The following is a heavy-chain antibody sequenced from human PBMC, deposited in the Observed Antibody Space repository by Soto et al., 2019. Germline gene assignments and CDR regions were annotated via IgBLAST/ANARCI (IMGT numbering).Heavy chain of an antibody. CDR3: AIEGRGSSSSGTARNLKHYYGMDV. CDR2: ISAYNGNT. V-gene: IGHV1-18*01. J-gene: IGHJ6*02. CDR1: GYTFTSYG. D-gene: IGHD6-6*01. Sequence: ASVKVSCKASGYTFTSYGISWVRQAPGQGLEWMGWISAYNGNTNYAQKLQGRVTMTTDTSASTAYMELRSLRSDDTAVYYCAIEGRGSSSSGTARNLKHYYGMDVWGQGTTVIFSS.